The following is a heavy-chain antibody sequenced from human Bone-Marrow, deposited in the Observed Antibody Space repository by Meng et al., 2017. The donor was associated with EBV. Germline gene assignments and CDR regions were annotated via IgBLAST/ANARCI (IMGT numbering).Heavy chain of an antibody. V-gene: IGHV3-23*01. CDR1: GFTFSRNG. J-gene: IGHJ4*02. CDR3: VTLTGRYDGSSGEDYSDY. D-gene: IGHD3-22*01. Sequence: EGQLLESGGGLVQPGGSLRSSCAASGFTFSRNGISWVRQAPGKGLEWVSAMSGSGSNTYYADSVRGRFTISRDNSKNTLYLQLNSLRAEDTAVYYCVTLTGRYDGSSGEDYSDYWGQGTLVTVSS. CDR2: MSGSGSNT.